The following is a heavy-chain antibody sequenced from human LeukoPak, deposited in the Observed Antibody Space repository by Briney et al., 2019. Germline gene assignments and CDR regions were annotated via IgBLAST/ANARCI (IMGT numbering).Heavy chain of an antibody. CDR2: INHSGST. J-gene: IGHJ5*02. D-gene: IGHD3-22*01. CDR1: GGSFSGYY. V-gene: IGHV4-34*01. Sequence: KSSETLSLTCAVYGGSFSGYYWSWLRQPPGKGLEWIAEINHSGSTNYNPSLKSRVTISVDTSNNQFSLKLSSVTAADTAVYYCAKIKSRYYYDSSPNWFDPWGQGTLVTVSS. CDR3: AKIKSRYYYDSSPNWFDP.